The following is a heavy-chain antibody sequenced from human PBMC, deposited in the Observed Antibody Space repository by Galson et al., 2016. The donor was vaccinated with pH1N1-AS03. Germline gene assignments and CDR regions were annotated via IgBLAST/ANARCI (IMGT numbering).Heavy chain of an antibody. J-gene: IGHJ4*02. V-gene: IGHV6-1*01. CDR2: TFYWYKWSN. D-gene: IGHD3-10*01. Sequence: CAISGDSVSGSRGVAWNWIRQSPSRGLEWLGRTFYWYKWSNDYAESVKSRITIDPDTSNNQFSLHLNSVTPEETAIYFCARGKNSGFDYWGQGTLVTVSS. CDR3: ARGKNSGFDY. CDR1: GDSVSGSRGVA.